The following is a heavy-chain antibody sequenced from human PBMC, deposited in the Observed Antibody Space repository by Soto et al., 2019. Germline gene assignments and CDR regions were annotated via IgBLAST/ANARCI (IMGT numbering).Heavy chain of an antibody. J-gene: IGHJ4*02. V-gene: IGHV1-18*01. CDR1: GYTFTSYG. CDR2: ISAYNGNT. D-gene: IGHD6-13*01. CDR3: AREIHGSSGYGGDYFDY. Sequence: QVQLVQSGAEVKKPGASVKVSCKASGYTFTSYGISWVRQAPGQGLEWMGWISAYNGNTNYAQKLQGRVTMTTDTSTSTAYMELRSRRSDDAAVYYCAREIHGSSGYGGDYFDYWGQGTLVTVSS.